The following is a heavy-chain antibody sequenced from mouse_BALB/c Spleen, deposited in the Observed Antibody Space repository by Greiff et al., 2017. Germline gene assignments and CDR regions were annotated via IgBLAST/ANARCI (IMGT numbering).Heavy chain of an antibody. CDR1: GFDFSRYW. D-gene: IGHD2-4*01. V-gene: IGHV4-1*02. Sequence: EVKLEESGGGLVQPGGSLKLSCAASGFDFSRYWMSWVRQAPGKGLEWIGEINPDSSTINYTPSLKDKFIISRDNAKNTLYLQMSKVRSEDTALYYCARTIYYDYDGAWFAYWGQGTLVTVSA. CDR2: INPDSSTI. CDR3: ARTIYYDYDGAWFAY. J-gene: IGHJ3*01.